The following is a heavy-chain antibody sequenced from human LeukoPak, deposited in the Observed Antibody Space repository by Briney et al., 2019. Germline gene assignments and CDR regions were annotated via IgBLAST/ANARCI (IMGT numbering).Heavy chain of an antibody. J-gene: IGHJ3*02. CDR2: IRSKAYGGTT. Sequence: GGPLRLSCTASGFTFGDYAMSWVRQAPGKGLEWVGFIRSKAYGGTTEYAASVKGRFTISRDDSKSIAYLQMNSLKTEDTAVYYCTRDTSLHDAFDIWGQGTMVTVSS. V-gene: IGHV3-49*04. CDR1: GFTFGDYA. CDR3: TRDTSLHDAFDI.